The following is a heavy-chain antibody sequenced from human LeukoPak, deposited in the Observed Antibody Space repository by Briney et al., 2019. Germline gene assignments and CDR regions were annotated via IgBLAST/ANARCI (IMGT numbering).Heavy chain of an antibody. CDR1: GFTFGDYA. J-gene: IGHJ3*02. CDR3: TRVGSSGWEAFDI. D-gene: IGHD6-19*01. Sequence: GGSLRLSCTASGFTFGDYAMSWFRQAPGKGLEWVGFIRSKAYGGTTEYAASVKGRFTISRDDSKSIAYLQMNSLKTEDTAVYYCTRVGSSGWEAFDIWGQGTMVTVSS. CDR2: IRSKAYGGTT. V-gene: IGHV3-49*03.